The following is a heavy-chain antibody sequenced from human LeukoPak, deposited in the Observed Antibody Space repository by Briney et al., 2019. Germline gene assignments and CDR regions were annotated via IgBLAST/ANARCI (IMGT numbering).Heavy chain of an antibody. CDR1: GFTFSNAW. CDR3: LSGSGYYYYYYGMDV. D-gene: IGHD3-22*01. Sequence: GGSFRLSCAASGFTFSNAWMSWVRQAPGKGLEWVGRIKSKTDGGTTDYAAPVKGRFTISRDDSKNTLYLQMNSLKTEDTAVYYCLSGSGYYYYYYGMDVWGQGTTVTVSS. V-gene: IGHV3-15*01. CDR2: IKSKTDGGTT. J-gene: IGHJ6*02.